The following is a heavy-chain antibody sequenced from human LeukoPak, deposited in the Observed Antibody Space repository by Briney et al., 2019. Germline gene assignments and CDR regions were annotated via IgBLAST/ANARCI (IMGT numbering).Heavy chain of an antibody. J-gene: IGHJ6*03. CDR3: ARAGTPEVPAAYYYYYMDV. CDR1: GYTFTGYY. Sequence: GASVKVSCKASGYTFTGYYMHWVRQAPGQGLEWVGGIIPIFGTANYAQKFQGRVTLTADKSTSTAYMELSSLRSEDTAVYYCARAGTPEVPAAYYYYYMDVWGKGTTVTVSS. V-gene: IGHV1-69*06. CDR2: IIPIFGTA. D-gene: IGHD2-2*01.